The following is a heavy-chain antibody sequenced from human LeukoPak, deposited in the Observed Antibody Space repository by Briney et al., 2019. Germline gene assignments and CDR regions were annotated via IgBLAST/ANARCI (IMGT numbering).Heavy chain of an antibody. Sequence: SETLSLTCTVSGGSISSYYWSWIRQPPGKGLEWIGYIYYSGSTYYNPSLKSRVTISVDTSKNQFSLKLSSVTAADTAVYYCARDGPRIRYYYDSSGPRHDAFDIWGQGTMVTVSS. CDR3: ARDGPRIRYYYDSSGPRHDAFDI. V-gene: IGHV4-59*12. J-gene: IGHJ3*02. CDR2: IYYSGST. D-gene: IGHD3-22*01. CDR1: GGSISSYY.